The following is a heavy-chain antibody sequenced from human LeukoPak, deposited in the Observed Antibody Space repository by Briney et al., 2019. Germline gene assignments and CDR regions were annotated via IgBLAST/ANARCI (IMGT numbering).Heavy chain of an antibody. CDR2: ISGSGDET. Sequence: SGGSLRLSCAASGFTFSSYAMSWVRQSPDKGLEWVSAISGSGDETYYPDSVKGRFTVSRDNSKNTLYLQMSSLRADDTAVYYCAKERNRWPNNWFDPWGQGTLVTVSS. CDR3: AKERNRWPNNWFDP. J-gene: IGHJ5*02. CDR1: GFTFSSYA. V-gene: IGHV3-23*01. D-gene: IGHD2-15*01.